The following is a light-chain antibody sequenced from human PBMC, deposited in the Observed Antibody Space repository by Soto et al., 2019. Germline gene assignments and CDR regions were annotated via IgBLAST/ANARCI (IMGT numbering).Light chain of an antibody. CDR1: SNDVGTYNL. V-gene: IGLV2-23*01. J-gene: IGLJ1*01. CDR2: END. CDR3: CSYAGSSTYV. Sequence: QSALTQPASVSGSPGQSITISCTGTSNDVGTYNLLSWYQQRPGKGPTLVIFENDQRPSGVSFRFSGSKSGNTASLTISGLQAEDEADYYCCSYAGSSTYVFGTGTKLTVL.